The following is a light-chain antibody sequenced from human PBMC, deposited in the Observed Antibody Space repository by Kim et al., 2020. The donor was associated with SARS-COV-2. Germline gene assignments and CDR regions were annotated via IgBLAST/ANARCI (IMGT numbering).Light chain of an antibody. CDR1: QSINTY. CDR3: QQSYNTPIT. V-gene: IGKV1-39*01. CDR2: GAS. Sequence: DIQMTQFPSSLSASVGDRVNITCRASQSINTYLNWYQQKPGKAPNLLIYGASNLQRAVPSRFSGSGSGTDFTLTITSLEAEDFATYYCQQSYNTPITFGQGTRLEIK. J-gene: IGKJ5*01.